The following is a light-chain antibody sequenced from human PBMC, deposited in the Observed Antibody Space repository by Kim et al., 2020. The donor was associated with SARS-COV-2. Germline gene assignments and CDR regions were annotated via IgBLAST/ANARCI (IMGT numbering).Light chain of an antibody. J-gene: IGKJ4*01. V-gene: IGKV1-9*01. CDR1: QGISSF. CDR2: AAS. Sequence: ASVGDRVTITCRASQGISSFLAWYQQKPGNAPKLLIYAASTLQSGVPSRFSGSGSGTDFTLTISSLQPEDFATYYCQQLNSYPLTFGGGTKVDIK. CDR3: QQLNSYPLT.